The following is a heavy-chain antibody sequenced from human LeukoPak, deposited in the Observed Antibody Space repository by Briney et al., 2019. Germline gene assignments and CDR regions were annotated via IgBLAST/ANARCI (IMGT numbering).Heavy chain of an antibody. Sequence: SETLSLTCRVSGVSISGYYWSWIRQPPRKQLEWIGYIYRSESSNYNPSLKSRVTISVYTSRNQLSLKLSSVTAADTAVYYCARNDGYHDMLTGYRAFDIWGPGTMVTVSS. CDR2: IYRSESS. V-gene: IGHV4-59*01. CDR3: ARNDGYHDMLTGYRAFDI. D-gene: IGHD3-9*01. CDR1: GVSISGYY. J-gene: IGHJ3*02.